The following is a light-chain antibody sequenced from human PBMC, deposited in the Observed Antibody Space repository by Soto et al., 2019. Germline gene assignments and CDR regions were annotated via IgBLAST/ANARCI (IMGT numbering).Light chain of an antibody. CDR3: SSYTSSSSYV. CDR2: DVS. V-gene: IGLV2-14*01. J-gene: IGLJ1*01. CDR1: SSDVGGYNY. Sequence: QSALTQPASVSGSPGQSITISCTGTSSDVGGYNYVSWYHQHPGKAPKLMIYDVSNRPSGVSNRFSGSKSGNTASLTISGAQDEDEADYYCSSYTSSSSYVFGAGTKLTVL.